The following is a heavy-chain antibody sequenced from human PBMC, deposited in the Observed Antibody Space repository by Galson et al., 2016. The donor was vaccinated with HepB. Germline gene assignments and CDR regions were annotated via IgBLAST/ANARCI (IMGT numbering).Heavy chain of an antibody. Sequence: PALVKPTQTLTLTCTLSGFSHRTNKVGVGWTRQPPEKALEWLAVVYWDGEKRYSPSLKGRATITADNSKNQVVLTVTNVDPVDTGTYYCAYRPGRGDGSGFDLWGRGTLVTVSS. V-gene: IGHV2-5*02. CDR1: GFSHRTNKVG. CDR3: AYRPGRGDGSGFDL. D-gene: IGHD3-10*01. J-gene: IGHJ2*01. CDR2: VYWDGEK.